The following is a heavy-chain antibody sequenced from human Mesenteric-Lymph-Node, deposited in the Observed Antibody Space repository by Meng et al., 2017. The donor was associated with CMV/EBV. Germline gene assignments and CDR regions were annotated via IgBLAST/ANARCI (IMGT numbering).Heavy chain of an antibody. CDR3: ARVVVAGRGFDY. CDR1: GGSVSSGTSY. CDR2: IYYSAYSGST. V-gene: IGHV4-61*01. J-gene: IGHJ4*02. Sequence: SETLSPTCSVSGGSVSSGTSYWSWIRQPPGKGLEWIGFIYYSAYSGSTNYNPSLKSRVTIPVDTSKNQFSLKLSSVAAADTAVYYCARVVVAGRGFDYWGQGTLVTVSS. D-gene: IGHD2-21*01.